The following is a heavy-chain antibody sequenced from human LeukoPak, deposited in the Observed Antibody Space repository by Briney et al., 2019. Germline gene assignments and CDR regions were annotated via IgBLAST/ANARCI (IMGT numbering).Heavy chain of an antibody. CDR1: GFTFSSYW. Sequence: PGGSLRLSCAASGFTFSSYWMHWVRQAPGKGLVWVSRINSDGSSTSYADSVKGRFTISRDNAKNTLYLQMNSLRAEDTAVYYCAGFLPTRGGYNYYYGMDGWGQRTTVTASS. J-gene: IGHJ6*02. V-gene: IGHV3-74*01. CDR2: INSDGSST. D-gene: IGHD2-2*02. CDR3: AGFLPTRGGYNYYYGMDG.